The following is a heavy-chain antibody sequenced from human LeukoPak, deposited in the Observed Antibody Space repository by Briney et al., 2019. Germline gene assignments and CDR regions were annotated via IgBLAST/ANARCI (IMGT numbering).Heavy chain of an antibody. J-gene: IGHJ4*02. CDR1: GFTFSSYA. Sequence: SGGSLRLSCAASGFTFSSYAMHWVRQAPGKGLEWVAVISYDGSNKYYADSVKGRFTISRDDSKNTLFLQMNSLKPEDTAVYYCTTGWTGTLDFWGQGTLVTVSS. D-gene: IGHD1-7*01. V-gene: IGHV3-30-3*01. CDR3: TTGWTGTLDF. CDR2: ISYDGSNK.